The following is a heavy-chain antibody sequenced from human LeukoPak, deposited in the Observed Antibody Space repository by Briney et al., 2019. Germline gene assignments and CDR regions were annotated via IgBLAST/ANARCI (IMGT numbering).Heavy chain of an antibody. D-gene: IGHD3/OR15-3a*01. V-gene: IGHV4-59*05. CDR3: ARQTGSGLFILP. CDR1: GDSLSSSY. Sequence: SETLSLTCTVSGDSLSSSYWSWVRQPAGKGLEWIGSIYYSGNTYYNASLKSQVSISIDTSKNQFSLRFTSVTAADTAVYYCARQTGSGLFILPGGQGTLVTVSS. CDR2: IYYSGNT. J-gene: IGHJ4*02.